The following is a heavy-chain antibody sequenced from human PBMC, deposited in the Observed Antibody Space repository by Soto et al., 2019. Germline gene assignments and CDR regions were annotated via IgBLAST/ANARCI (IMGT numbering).Heavy chain of an antibody. Sequence: GESLKISCKGSGYSFAGYWITWVRQEPGKGLEWMGRIDPSDSQTYYSPSFRGHVTISATKSITTVFLQRSSLRASDTAMYYCARQIYDSDTGPNFQYYFDSWGQGTPVTVSS. CDR2: IDPSDSQT. CDR1: GYSFAGYW. D-gene: IGHD3-22*01. J-gene: IGHJ4*02. CDR3: ARQIYDSDTGPNFQYYFDS. V-gene: IGHV5-10-1*01.